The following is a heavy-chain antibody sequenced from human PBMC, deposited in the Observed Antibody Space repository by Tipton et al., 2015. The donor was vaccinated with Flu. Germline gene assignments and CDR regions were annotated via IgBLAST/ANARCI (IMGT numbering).Heavy chain of an antibody. CDR2: ISWNSGSI. Sequence: SLRLSCAASGFTFDDYAMHWVRQAPGKGLEWVSGISWNSGSIGYADSVKGRFTISRDNAKNSLYPQMNSLRAEDTALYYCAKDISYYYDSSGYYLNAFDIWGQGTMVTVSS. J-gene: IGHJ3*02. D-gene: IGHD3-22*01. CDR3: AKDISYYYDSSGYYLNAFDI. CDR1: GFTFDDYA. V-gene: IGHV3-9*01.